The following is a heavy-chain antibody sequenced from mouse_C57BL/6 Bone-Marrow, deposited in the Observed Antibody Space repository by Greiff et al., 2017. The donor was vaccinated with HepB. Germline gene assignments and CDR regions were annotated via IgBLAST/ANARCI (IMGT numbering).Heavy chain of an antibody. Sequence: EVNVVESGGGLVQPGGSLSLSCAASGFTFTDYYMSWVRQPPGKALEWLGFIRNKANGYTTEYSASVKGRFTISRDNSQSILYLQMNALRAEDSATYYCARYYGSSWFAYWGQGTLVTVSA. CDR1: GFTFTDYY. D-gene: IGHD1-1*01. V-gene: IGHV7-3*01. CDR3: ARYYGSSWFAY. J-gene: IGHJ3*01. CDR2: IRNKANGYTT.